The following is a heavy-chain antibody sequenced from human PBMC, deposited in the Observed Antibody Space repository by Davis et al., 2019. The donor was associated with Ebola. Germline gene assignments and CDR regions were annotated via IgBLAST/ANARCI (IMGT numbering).Heavy chain of an antibody. CDR2: ISDGGRT. Sequence: SETLSLTCTASGVPLSSSSYSWGWIRQPPGKGLERIGSISDGGRTNYNPSLKSRVTISVDTSKKQFSLKLSSVTAADTAVYYCTSLSGYDSSGYLQNIWGQGTMVTVSS. D-gene: IGHD3-22*01. J-gene: IGHJ3*02. V-gene: IGHV4-39*01. CDR3: TSLSGYDSSGYLQNI. CDR1: GVPLSSSSYS.